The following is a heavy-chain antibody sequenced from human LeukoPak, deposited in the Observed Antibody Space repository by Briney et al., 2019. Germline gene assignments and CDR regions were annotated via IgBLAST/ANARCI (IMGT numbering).Heavy chain of an antibody. CDR1: GFTVSSHY. Sequence: GGSLRLSCAASGFTVSSHYMTWVRQAPGQGLEWVSVIYSGGSTYYADSVKGRFTISRDNSKNTLYLQMNSLRAEDTAVYYCASYSRDYRGNLYYFDYWGQGTLVTVSS. D-gene: IGHD4-23*01. V-gene: IGHV3-53*01. CDR3: ASYSRDYRGNLYYFDY. CDR2: IYSGGST. J-gene: IGHJ4*02.